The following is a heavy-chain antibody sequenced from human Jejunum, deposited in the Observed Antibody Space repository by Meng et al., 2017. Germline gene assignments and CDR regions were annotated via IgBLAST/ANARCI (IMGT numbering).Heavy chain of an antibody. D-gene: IGHD3-22*01. Sequence: EVQLLESGGGWVQPGGSMRLCCAASGLTCSTSAMSWVRQAPGKGLEWVSIISASGGSTYYADSVKGRFTISRDNSKNTLFLQMNSLRTEDTAVYYCARASGSGFWGQGTLVTVSS. V-gene: IGHV3-23*01. CDR3: ARASGSGF. J-gene: IGHJ4*02. CDR1: GLTCSTSA. CDR2: ISASGGST.